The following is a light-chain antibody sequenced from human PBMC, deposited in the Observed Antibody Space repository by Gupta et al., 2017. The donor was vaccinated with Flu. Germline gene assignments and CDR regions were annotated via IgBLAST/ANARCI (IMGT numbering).Light chain of an antibody. CDR3: QSCDSTLIGWL. V-gene: IGLV1-40*01. J-gene: IGLJ3*02. CDR2: GYN. Sequence: QSVLTQPPSVSGAPGQRLTISCSGSSSNIGTGYDVHWYQQRPGTAPKLLIYGYNKRPSGVPDRFSGSKSGTSASLAITGLQAEDEADYYCQSCDSTLIGWLFGGGTKLTVL. CDR1: SSNIGTGYD.